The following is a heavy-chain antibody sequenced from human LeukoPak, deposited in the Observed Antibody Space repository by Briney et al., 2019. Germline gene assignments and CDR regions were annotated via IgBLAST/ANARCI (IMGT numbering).Heavy chain of an antibody. V-gene: IGHV3-30*18. D-gene: IGHD6-13*01. CDR1: GFTFSSYG. J-gene: IGHJ4*02. CDR2: ISYDGSNK. Sequence: GGSLRLSCAASGFTFSSYGMHWVRQAPGKGLEWVAVISYDGSNKYYADSVKGRFTISRDNSENTLYLQMSSLRAEDTAVYYCAKDLFLRIAAAGGCDYWGQGTLVTVSS. CDR3: AKDLFLRIAAAGGCDY.